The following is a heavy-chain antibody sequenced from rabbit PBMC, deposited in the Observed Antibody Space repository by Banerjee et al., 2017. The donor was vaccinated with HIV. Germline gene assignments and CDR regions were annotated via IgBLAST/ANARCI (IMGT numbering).Heavy chain of an antibody. D-gene: IGHD1-1*01. CDR1: GFSFSSSYW. CDR2: SYTGDGNT. J-gene: IGHJ4*01. CDR3: GRWSDNVYYIDL. V-gene: IGHV1S40*01. Sequence: QSLEESGGDLVKPGASLTLTCTASGFSFSSSYWICWVRQAPGKGLEWIGCSYTGDGNTYYASWAKGRFTISKTSSTTVTLQMTSLTAADTATHFCGRWSDNVYYIDLWGQGTLVTVS.